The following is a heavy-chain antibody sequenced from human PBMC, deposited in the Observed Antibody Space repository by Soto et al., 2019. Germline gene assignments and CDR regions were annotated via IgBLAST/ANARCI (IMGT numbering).Heavy chain of an antibody. D-gene: IGHD1-20*01. J-gene: IGHJ4*02. Sequence: SETLSLTCTVSSGSISVTNVFWGWVRQPPGKGLEWIGNVGYSGTAYFSPSLATRVTFHVDTSKNQFSLALYSVTAADTAVYYCARITGRHLDYWGQGILVTVSS. CDR3: ARITGRHLDY. CDR1: SGSISVTNVF. V-gene: IGHV4-39*01. CDR2: VGYSGTA.